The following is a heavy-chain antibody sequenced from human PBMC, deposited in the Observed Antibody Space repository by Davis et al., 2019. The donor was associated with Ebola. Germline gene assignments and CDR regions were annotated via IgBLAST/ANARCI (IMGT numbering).Heavy chain of an antibody. CDR1: GFTFSSYG. CDR2: ISYDGSNK. V-gene: IGHV3-30*18. CDR3: AKDGRYCSSTSCYSAMHYYGMDV. J-gene: IGHJ6*02. D-gene: IGHD2-2*01. Sequence: GGSLRLSCAASGFTFSSYGMHWVRQAPGKGLEWVAVISYDGSNKYYADSVKGRFTISSDNSKNTLYLQMNSLRAEDTAVYYCAKDGRYCSSTSCYSAMHYYGMDVWGQGTTVTVSS.